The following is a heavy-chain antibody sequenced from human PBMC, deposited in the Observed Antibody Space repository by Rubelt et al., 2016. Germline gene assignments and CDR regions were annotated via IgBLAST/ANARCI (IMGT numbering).Heavy chain of an antibody. Sequence: EVQLLESGGGLVQPGGSLRLSCAASGFTFSSYAMSWVRQAPGKGLEWVSAISGSGGSTYYADSVKGRFTISRDNSKNTLYLQMNSLRAEDTAVYYCARGLTVASISALEDWGQGTLVTVSS. CDR2: ISGSGGST. CDR3: ARGLTVASISALED. V-gene: IGHV3-23*01. D-gene: IGHD6-6*01. CDR1: GFTFSSYA. J-gene: IGHJ4*02.